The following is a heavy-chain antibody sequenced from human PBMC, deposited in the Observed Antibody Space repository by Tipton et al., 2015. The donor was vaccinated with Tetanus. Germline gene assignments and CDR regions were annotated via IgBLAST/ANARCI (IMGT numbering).Heavy chain of an antibody. D-gene: IGHD2/OR15-2a*01. V-gene: IGHV1-69*06. Sequence: QSGPEVKEPGSSVRVSCKASGGTFSNYAINWVRQAPGQGLEWMGGIIPIYGAANYAQKFQGRVTMTADNSMGTASMELNSLRSEDTAFYYCARERGNRANAFDMWGQGTMVSVSS. CDR3: ARERGNRANAFDM. J-gene: IGHJ3*02. CDR1: GGTFSNYA. CDR2: IIPIYGAA.